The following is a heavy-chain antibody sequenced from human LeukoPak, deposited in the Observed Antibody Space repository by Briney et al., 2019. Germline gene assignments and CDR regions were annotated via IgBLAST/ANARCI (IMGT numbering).Heavy chain of an antibody. Sequence: SETLSLTCTVSGGSISSGGCYWSWIRQHPGKGLEWIGYIYYSGSTYYNPSLKSRVTISVDTSKNQFSLKLSSVTAADTAVYYCARGDRYDYVWGSFFGYWGQGTLVTVSS. V-gene: IGHV4-31*03. CDR1: GGSISSGGCY. CDR2: IYYSGST. J-gene: IGHJ4*02. CDR3: ARGDRYDYVWGSFFGY. D-gene: IGHD3-16*01.